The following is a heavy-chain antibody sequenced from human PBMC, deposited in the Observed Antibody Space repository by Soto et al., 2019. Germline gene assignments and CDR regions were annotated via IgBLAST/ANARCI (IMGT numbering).Heavy chain of an antibody. Sequence: PGGSLRLSCAASGFTFSTYWMIWVRQAPGKGLEWVANIKEDGSEKYYVDSVKGRFTISRDNAKNSLFLQMNSLRAEDTAVFYCARSPFCTNGVCPRFDYWGQGXLVTVYS. CDR1: GFTFSTYW. V-gene: IGHV3-7*01. CDR3: ARSPFCTNGVCPRFDY. CDR2: IKEDGSEK. D-gene: IGHD2-8*01. J-gene: IGHJ4*02.